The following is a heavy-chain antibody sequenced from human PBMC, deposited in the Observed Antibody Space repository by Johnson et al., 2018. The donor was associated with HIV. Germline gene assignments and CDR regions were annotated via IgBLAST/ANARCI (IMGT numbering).Heavy chain of an antibody. Sequence: QVQLVESGGGVVQPGRSLRLSCAASGFTFSSYAMHWVRQAPGKGLEWVAVISYDGSNKYYADSVKGRFTISRDNSKNTLYLQMNSLRAEDTAVYDCARVRGLIAFDIWGQGTMVTFSS. CDR2: ISYDGSNK. CDR1: GFTFSSYA. D-gene: IGHD3-22*01. V-gene: IGHV3-30-3*01. J-gene: IGHJ3*02. CDR3: ARVRGLIAFDI.